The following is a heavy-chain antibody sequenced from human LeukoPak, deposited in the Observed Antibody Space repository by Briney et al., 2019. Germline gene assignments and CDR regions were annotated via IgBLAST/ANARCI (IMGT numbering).Heavy chain of an antibody. CDR2: IYYSGST. J-gene: IGHJ2*01. D-gene: IGHD6-19*01. CDR1: GGSISSSRYY. V-gene: IGHV4-39*01. Sequence: SETLSLTFSVSGGSISSSRYYWGWIRQPPGKGLEWIGSIYYSGSTYYDPSLKSRVTISLETSKNQFSLKLSSVTAADTAVYYCARRTVAGAYWYFDLWGRGTLVTASS. CDR3: ARRTVAGAYWYFDL.